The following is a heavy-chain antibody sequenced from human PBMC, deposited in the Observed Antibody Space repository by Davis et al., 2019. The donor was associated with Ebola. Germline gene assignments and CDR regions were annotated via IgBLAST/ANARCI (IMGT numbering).Heavy chain of an antibody. CDR3: AKDQIRFWKQLAPFDY. V-gene: IGHV3-30*18. J-gene: IGHJ4*02. CDR2: ISYDGSNK. Sequence: PGGSLRLSCAASGFTFSSYSMHWVRQAPGKGLEWVAVISYDGSNKYYADSVKGRFTISRDNSKNTLYLQMNSLRAEDTAVYYCAKDQIRFWKQLAPFDYWGQGTLVTVSS. CDR1: GFTFSSYS. D-gene: IGHD6-13*01.